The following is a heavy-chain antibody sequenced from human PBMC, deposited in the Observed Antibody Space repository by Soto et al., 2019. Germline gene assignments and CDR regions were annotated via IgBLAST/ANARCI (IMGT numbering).Heavy chain of an antibody. D-gene: IGHD6-13*01. CDR3: TRAYFVLIAAAGTRDPKYYFDY. CDR1: GFTFGDYA. Sequence: GGSLRLSCTASGFTFGDYAMSWFRQAPGKGLEWVGFIRSKAYGGTTEYAASVKGRFTISRDDSKSIAYLQMNSLKTEDTAVYYCTRAYFVLIAAAGTRDPKYYFDYWGQGTLVTVSS. J-gene: IGHJ4*02. CDR2: IRSKAYGGTT. V-gene: IGHV3-49*03.